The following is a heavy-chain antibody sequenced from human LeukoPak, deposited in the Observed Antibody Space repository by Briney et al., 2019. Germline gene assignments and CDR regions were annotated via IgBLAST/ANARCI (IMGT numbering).Heavy chain of an antibody. CDR1: GGSFSGYY. CDR3: ARVSGGSGNFDY. J-gene: IGHJ4*02. CDR2: INHSGST. D-gene: IGHD2-15*01. V-gene: IGHV4-34*01. Sequence: SETLSLTCAVYGGSFSGYYWSWIRQPPGKGLEWIGEINHSGSTNYNPSLKSRVTISVDTSKNQFSLKLSSVTAADTAVYYCARVSGGSGNFDYWGQGTLVTVSS.